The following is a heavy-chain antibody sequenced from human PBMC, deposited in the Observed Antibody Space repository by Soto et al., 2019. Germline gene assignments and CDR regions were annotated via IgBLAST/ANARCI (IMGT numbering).Heavy chain of an antibody. J-gene: IGHJ3*02. Sequence: VQMVESGGGVVQPGRSLRLSCAASGFTFSSYAMHWVRQAPGKGLEWVAVISYDGSNKYYADSVKGRFTNSRDNSKNTLYLQMNSLRAEDTAVYYCARDRRGRDGYNSGSFDIWGQGTMVTVSS. CDR1: GFTFSSYA. CDR2: ISYDGSNK. V-gene: IGHV3-30-3*01. CDR3: ARDRRGRDGYNSGSFDI. D-gene: IGHD5-12*01.